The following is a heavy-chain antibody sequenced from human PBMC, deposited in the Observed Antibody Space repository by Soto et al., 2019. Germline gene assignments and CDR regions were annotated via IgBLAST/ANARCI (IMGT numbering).Heavy chain of an antibody. V-gene: IGHV1-69*13. CDR1: GGTFSSYA. CDR2: IIPIFGTA. CDR3: ARDLYSSSWYNWFDP. D-gene: IGHD6-13*01. Sequence: EASVKVSCKASGGTFSSYAISWVRQAPGQGLEWMGGIIPIFGTANYAQKFQGRVTITADESTSTAYMELSSLRSEDTAVYYCARDLYSSSWYNWFDPWGQGTLVTVSS. J-gene: IGHJ5*02.